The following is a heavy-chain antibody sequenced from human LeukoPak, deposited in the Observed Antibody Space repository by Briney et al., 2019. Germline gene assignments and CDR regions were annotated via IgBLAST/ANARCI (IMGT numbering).Heavy chain of an antibody. J-gene: IGHJ3*02. CDR2: INPSGDST. D-gene: IGHD4-17*01. Sequence: ASVKVSCKASGYTFTSYYIHWVRQAPGQGLEWMGKINPSGDSTNYAQKFQGRVTMTTDTSTSTAYMELSSLRSEDTAVYYCARASVDYGDANDAFDIWGQGTMVTVSS. CDR1: GYTFTSYY. CDR3: ARASVDYGDANDAFDI. V-gene: IGHV1-46*01.